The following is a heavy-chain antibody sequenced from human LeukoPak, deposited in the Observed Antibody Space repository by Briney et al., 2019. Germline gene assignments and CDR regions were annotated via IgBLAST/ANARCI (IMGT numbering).Heavy chain of an antibody. D-gene: IGHD3-10*01. Sequence: GESLKISCKGSGYSFTSYWIGWVRQMPGKGLEWMGIIYPGDSDTTYSPSLQGQVTISADKSISTAYLQWSSLKASDTAMYYCARVAMVRGAWDWFDPWGQGTLVTVSS. V-gene: IGHV5-51*01. CDR1: GYSFTSYW. CDR3: ARVAMVRGAWDWFDP. CDR2: IYPGDSDT. J-gene: IGHJ5*02.